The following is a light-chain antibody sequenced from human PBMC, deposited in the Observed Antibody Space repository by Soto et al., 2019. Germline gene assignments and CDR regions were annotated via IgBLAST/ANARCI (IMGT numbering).Light chain of an antibody. CDR2: SNN. V-gene: IGLV1-44*01. CDR3: AAWDDRLKGVV. CDR1: SSNIGSHT. Sequence: QSVLTQPPSASGTPGQRVTISCSGSSSNIGSHTVNWYQQLPGTAPKLLIYSNNQRPSGVPDRFSGSKSGTSASLAISGLQSEDEADYYCAAWDDRLKGVVFGGGTKLTVL. J-gene: IGLJ2*01.